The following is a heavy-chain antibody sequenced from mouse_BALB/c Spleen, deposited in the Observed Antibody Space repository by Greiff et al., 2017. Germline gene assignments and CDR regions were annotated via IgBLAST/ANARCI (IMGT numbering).Heavy chain of an antibody. CDR1: GFTFSSYY. V-gene: IGHV5-6-2*01. Sequence: EVKVEESGGGLVKLGGSLKLSCAASGFTFSSYYMSWVRQTPEKRLELVAAINSNGGSTYYPDTVKGRFTISRDNAKNTLYLQMSSLKSEDTALYYCARRYYGSSGYFDVWGAGTTVTVSS. CDR3: ARRYYGSSGYFDV. J-gene: IGHJ1*01. D-gene: IGHD1-1*01. CDR2: INSNGGST.